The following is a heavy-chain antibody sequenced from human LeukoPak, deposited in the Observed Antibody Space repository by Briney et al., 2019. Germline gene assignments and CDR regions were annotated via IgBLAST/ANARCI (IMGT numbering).Heavy chain of an antibody. J-gene: IGHJ5*02. CDR1: GGSISSYY. CDR3: ARDLGCSSTSCYYNWFDP. Sequence: SETLSLTCTVSGGSISSYYWSWIRQPAGKGLEWIGRIYTSGSTNYNPSLKSRVTMSVDTSKNQFSLKLSSVTAADTAVYYCARDLGCSSTSCYYNWFDPWGQGTRVTVSS. D-gene: IGHD2-2*01. V-gene: IGHV4-4*07. CDR2: IYTSGST.